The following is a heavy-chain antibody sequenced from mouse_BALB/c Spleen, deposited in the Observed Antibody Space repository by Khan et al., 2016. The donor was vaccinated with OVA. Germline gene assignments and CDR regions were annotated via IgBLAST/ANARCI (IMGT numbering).Heavy chain of an antibody. CDR1: GFSLTNFG. CDR2: IWSGVST. CDR3: ARREYLMTWFAY. J-gene: IGHJ3*01. Sequence: QVQLKESGPGLVQPSQSLSITCTVSGFSLTNFGVHWVRQSPGKGLEWLGVIWSGVSTDYNAAFKSRLSISKDNSKSQVFFKMNSLQANDTATYYCARREYLMTWFAYWGQGILVTVSA. V-gene: IGHV2-2*02.